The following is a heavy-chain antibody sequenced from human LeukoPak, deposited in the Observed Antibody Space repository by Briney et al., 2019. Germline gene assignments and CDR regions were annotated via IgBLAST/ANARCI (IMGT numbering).Heavy chain of an antibody. D-gene: IGHD2-2*02. CDR3: ARAGDCSSTSCYNYYYYYYMDV. CDR1: GFTFDDYG. CDR2: INWNGGGT. Sequence: GGSLRLSCAASGFTFDDYGMSWVRQAPGKGLEWVSGINWNGGGTSYADSVKGRFTISRDNAKNSLYLQMNSLRAEDTALYYCARAGDCSSTSCYNYYYYYYMDVWGKGTTVTVSS. V-gene: IGHV3-20*04. J-gene: IGHJ6*03.